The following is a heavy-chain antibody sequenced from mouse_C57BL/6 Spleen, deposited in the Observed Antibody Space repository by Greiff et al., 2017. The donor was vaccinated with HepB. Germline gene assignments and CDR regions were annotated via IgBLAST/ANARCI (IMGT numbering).Heavy chain of an antibody. D-gene: IGHD1-1*01. CDR2: ISSGGSYT. CDR1: GFTFSSYG. J-gene: IGHJ2*01. CDR3: ARHGDYYGSIFDY. Sequence: DVQLVESGGDLVKPGGSLKLSCAASGFTFSSYGMSWVRQTPDKRLEWVATISSGGSYTYYPDSVKGRFTISRDNATNTLYLQMSSLKSEDTAMYYCARHGDYYGSIFDYWGQGTTLTVSS. V-gene: IGHV5-6*01.